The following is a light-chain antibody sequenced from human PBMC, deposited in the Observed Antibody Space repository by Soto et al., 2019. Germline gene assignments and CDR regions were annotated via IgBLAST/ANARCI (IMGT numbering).Light chain of an antibody. V-gene: IGKV3-20*01. Sequence: EIVLTQSPGTLSLSPGERATLSCRASQSVSSSYLAWYQQKPGRAPRLLIYGASSRATGIPDRFSGSGSGTDFTLTISRLEPEDFAVYYCQQYGSSPLLPFGGGTKVEIK. CDR1: QSVSSSY. CDR3: QQYGSSPLLP. J-gene: IGKJ4*01. CDR2: GAS.